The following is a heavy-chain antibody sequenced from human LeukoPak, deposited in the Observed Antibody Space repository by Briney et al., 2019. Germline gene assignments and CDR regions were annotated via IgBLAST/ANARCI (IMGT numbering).Heavy chain of an antibody. CDR1: GFTFDDYG. J-gene: IGHJ6*03. D-gene: IGHD1-26*01. Sequence: GGSLRLSCAASGFTFDDYGMSWVRQAPGKGLEWVSGINWNGGSTGYADSVKGRFTIPRDNAKSSLYLQMNSLRDEDTAVYYCARDPYSGNYGDYYYYYMDVWGKGTTVTISS. V-gene: IGHV3-20*04. CDR2: INWNGGST. CDR3: ARDPYSGNYGDYYYYYMDV.